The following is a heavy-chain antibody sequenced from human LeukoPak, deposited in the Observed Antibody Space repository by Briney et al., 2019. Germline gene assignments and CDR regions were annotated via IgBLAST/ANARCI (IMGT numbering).Heavy chain of an antibody. J-gene: IGHJ3*02. CDR2: INPSGGST. CDR3: AREGGLIVGAKRRAFDI. D-gene: IGHD1-26*01. Sequence: GASVKVSCKASGYTFTSYYMHWVRQAPGQGHEWMGIINPSGGSTSYAQKFQGIVTMTRDTSTSTVYMELSSLRSEDTPVYYCAREGGLIVGAKRRAFDIWGQGTMVTVSS. V-gene: IGHV1-46*01. CDR1: GYTFTSYY.